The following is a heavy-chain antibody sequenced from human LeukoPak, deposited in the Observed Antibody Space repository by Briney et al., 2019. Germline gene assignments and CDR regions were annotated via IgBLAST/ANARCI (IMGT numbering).Heavy chain of an antibody. J-gene: IGHJ4*02. Sequence: GRCLRLSCAASGFTFRNHGMSWVRQAPGKGLEWVSGIIVIGDSTFYADPVKGRFTISRDNSRNTLYLHMNSLRVDDTAVYYCASLYKDYGDYWGQGALLTVS. V-gene: IGHV3-23*01. D-gene: IGHD1-1*01. CDR1: GFTFRNHG. CDR2: IIVIGDST. CDR3: ASLYKDYGDY.